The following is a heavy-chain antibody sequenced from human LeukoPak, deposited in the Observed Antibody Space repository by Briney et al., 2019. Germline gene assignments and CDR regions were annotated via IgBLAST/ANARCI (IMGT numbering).Heavy chain of an antibody. CDR3: ERAYYDSSGYYSSYFDY. D-gene: IGHD3-22*01. Sequence: SETLSLTCAVYGGSFSGYYWSWIRQPPGKGLEWIGEINHSGSTNYNPSLKSRVTISVDTSKNQFSLKLSSVTAADTAVYYCERAYYDSSGYYSSYFDYWGQGTLVTVSS. CDR2: INHSGST. CDR1: GGSFSGYY. V-gene: IGHV4-34*01. J-gene: IGHJ4*02.